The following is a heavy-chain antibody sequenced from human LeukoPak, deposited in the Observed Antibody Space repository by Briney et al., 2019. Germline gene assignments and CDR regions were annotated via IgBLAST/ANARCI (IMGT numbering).Heavy chain of an antibody. J-gene: IGHJ6*02. CDR1: GYTFTGYY. V-gene: IGHV1-2*02. CDR3: ARGTSRITIFGVVIPPYYGMDV. Sequence: ASVKVSCKASGYTFTGYYMHWVRQAPGQGLEWMGWINPNSGGTNYAQKFQGRVTMTRDTSISTAYMELSRLRSDDTAVYYCARGTSRITIFGVVIPPYYGMDVWGQGTTVTVSS. D-gene: IGHD3-3*01. CDR2: INPNSGGT.